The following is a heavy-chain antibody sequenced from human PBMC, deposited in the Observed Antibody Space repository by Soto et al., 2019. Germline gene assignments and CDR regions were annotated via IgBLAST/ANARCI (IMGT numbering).Heavy chain of an antibody. CDR1: GGSISSYY. CDR2: IYYSGST. Sequence: SETLSLTCTVSGGSISSYYWSWIRQPPGKGLEWIGYIYYSGSTNYNPSLKSRATISVDTSKNQFSLKLSSVTAADTAVYYCARGVTSLSHNWFDPWGQGTLVTVSS. D-gene: IGHD2-21*02. J-gene: IGHJ5*02. CDR3: ARGVTSLSHNWFDP. V-gene: IGHV4-59*01.